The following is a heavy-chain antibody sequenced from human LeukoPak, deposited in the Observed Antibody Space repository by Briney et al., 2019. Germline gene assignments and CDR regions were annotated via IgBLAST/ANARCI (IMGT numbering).Heavy chain of an antibody. V-gene: IGHV3-23*01. CDR2: ISDSGGST. Sequence: GGSLRLSCAASGFTFSSYGMSWVRQAPGEGLEWVSAISDSGGSTYYTDSVKGRFTISRDNSKNTLYLQMNSLRAEDTAVYYCAKPARTDYADYWGQGTLVTVSS. CDR1: GFTFSSYG. J-gene: IGHJ4*02. D-gene: IGHD1-14*01. CDR3: AKPARTDYADY.